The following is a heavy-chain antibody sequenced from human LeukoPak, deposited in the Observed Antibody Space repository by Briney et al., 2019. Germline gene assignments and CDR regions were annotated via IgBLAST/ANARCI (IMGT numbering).Heavy chain of an antibody. CDR2: IRYDGTYK. V-gene: IGHV3-30*18. CDR3: AKGGGNTPLDY. J-gene: IGHJ4*02. D-gene: IGHD1-26*01. Sequence: PGGSLRLPCAASGFTFSNYGLHWVRQAPGKGLEWLAVIRYDGTYKYYADSMQGRFTISRDSSKNTLYLQMNSLRAEDTAVYYCAKGGGNTPLDYWGQGTLVIVSS. CDR1: GFTFSNYG.